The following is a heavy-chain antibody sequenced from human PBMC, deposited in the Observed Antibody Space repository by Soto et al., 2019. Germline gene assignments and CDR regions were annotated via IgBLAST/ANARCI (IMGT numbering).Heavy chain of an antibody. J-gene: IGHJ6*02. CDR2: IIPFFGTA. D-gene: IGHD3-10*01. Sequence: SVKVSCKASGYTFTSYGISWVRQAPGQGLEWMGGIIPFFGTANYAQKFQGRVTITADESTSTAYMELSSLRSEDTAVYYCAVEVRGENYYYGMDVWGQGTTVTVSS. V-gene: IGHV1-69*13. CDR1: GYTFTSYG. CDR3: AVEVRGENYYYGMDV.